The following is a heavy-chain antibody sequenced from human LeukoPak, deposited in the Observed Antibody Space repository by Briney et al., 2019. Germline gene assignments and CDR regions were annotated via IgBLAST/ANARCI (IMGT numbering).Heavy chain of an antibody. J-gene: IGHJ3*02. D-gene: IGHD2-15*01. Sequence: SVKVSCKASGGTFSSYAISWVRQAPGQGLEWMGGIIPIFGTANYAQKFQGRVTITADESTRTAYMELSSLRSEDTAVYYCARVGGGYPLGPAAFDIWGQGTMVTVSS. CDR3: ARVGGGYPLGPAAFDI. CDR2: IIPIFGTA. V-gene: IGHV1-69*13. CDR1: GGTFSSYA.